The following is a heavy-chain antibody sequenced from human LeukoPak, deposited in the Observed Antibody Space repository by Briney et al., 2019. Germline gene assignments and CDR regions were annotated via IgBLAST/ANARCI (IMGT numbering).Heavy chain of an antibody. CDR3: ARGAATNLWPSDY. CDR2: ISSSGSTI. D-gene: IGHD3-10*01. J-gene: IGHJ4*02. Sequence: QSGGSLRLSCAASGFTFSSYSMNWVRQAPGKGLEWVSYISSSGSTIYYADSVKGRFTISRDNAKNSLYLQMNSLRAEDTAIYYCARGAATNLWPSDYWGQGTLVTVSS. CDR1: GFTFSSYS. V-gene: IGHV3-48*04.